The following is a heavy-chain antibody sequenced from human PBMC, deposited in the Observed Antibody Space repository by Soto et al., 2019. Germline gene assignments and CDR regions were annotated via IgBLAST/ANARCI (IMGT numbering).Heavy chain of an antibody. Sequence: SETLSLTCAVYGGSFSGYYWSWIRQPPGKGLEWIGEINHSGSTNYNPSLKSRVTISVDTSKNQFSLKLSSVTAADTAMYYCTRAPPDRYSSCWSHFDYWGQGTLVTVSS. V-gene: IGHV4-34*01. CDR3: TRAPPDRYSSCWSHFDY. J-gene: IGHJ4*02. CDR2: INHSGST. D-gene: IGHD6-13*01. CDR1: GGSFSGYY.